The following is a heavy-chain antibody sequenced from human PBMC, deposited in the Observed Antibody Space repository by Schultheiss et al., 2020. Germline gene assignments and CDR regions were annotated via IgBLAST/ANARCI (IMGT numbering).Heavy chain of an antibody. CDR1: GGSTSNYY. J-gene: IGHJ6*02. CDR3: ARGTFGVVIPGGYYYGMDV. CDR2: IYYSGST. Sequence: SETLSLTCTVSGGSTSNYYWTWIRQPAGKGLEWIGYIYYSGSTNYNPSLKSRVTISVDTSKNQFSLKLSSVTAADTAVYYCARGTFGVVIPGGYYYGMDVWGQGTTVTVSS. D-gene: IGHD3-3*01. V-gene: IGHV4-59*01.